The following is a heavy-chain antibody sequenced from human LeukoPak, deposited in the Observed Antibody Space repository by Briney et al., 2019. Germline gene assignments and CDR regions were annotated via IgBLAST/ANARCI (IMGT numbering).Heavy chain of an antibody. D-gene: IGHD6-13*01. CDR1: GGSVVNDY. V-gene: IGHV4-59*08. CDR2: ISDIGRT. Sequence: SETLSLTCTVSGGSVVNDYWSWIRQPPGKGLEWIGYISDIGRTNYNASLKNRITISRDTSKNLLSLKVDSVTAADTAVYYCARQVQLVEFDYWGQGTMVTVSS. J-gene: IGHJ4*02. CDR3: ARQVQLVEFDY.